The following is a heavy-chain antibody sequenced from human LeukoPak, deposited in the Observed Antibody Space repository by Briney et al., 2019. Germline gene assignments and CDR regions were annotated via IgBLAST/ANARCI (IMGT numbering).Heavy chain of an antibody. CDR3: ARAQIYYYYGMDV. Sequence: GGSLRLSCAASGFTFSSYGMHWVRQAPGKGLEWVAVILYDGSNKYYGDSVKGRFTISRDNSKNTLQLQMNSLRAEDAAVYYCARAQIYYYYGMDVWGQGTTVTVSS. V-gene: IGHV3-30*03. J-gene: IGHJ6*02. CDR2: ILYDGSNK. CDR1: GFTFSSYG.